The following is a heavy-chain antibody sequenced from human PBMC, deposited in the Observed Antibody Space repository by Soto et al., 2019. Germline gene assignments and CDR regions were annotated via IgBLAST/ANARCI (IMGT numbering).Heavy chain of an antibody. CDR3: ARTSDGDDYSNRDNWFDP. J-gene: IGHJ5*02. D-gene: IGHD4-4*01. Sequence: SETLSLTCTVSGGSISSYYWSWIRQPPGKGLEWIGYIYYSGSTNYNPSLKSRVTISVDTSKNQFSLKLSSVTAADTAVYYCARTSDGDDYSNRDNWFDPWGQGTLVTVSS. CDR1: GGSISSYY. CDR2: IYYSGST. V-gene: IGHV4-59*01.